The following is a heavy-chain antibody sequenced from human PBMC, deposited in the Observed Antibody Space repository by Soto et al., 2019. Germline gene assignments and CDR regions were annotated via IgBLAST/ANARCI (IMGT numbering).Heavy chain of an antibody. Sequence: QVQLVQSGAEVKKPGSSVKVSCKASGGTFSSYAISWVRQAPGQGLEWMGGIIPIFSTANYAQKFQGRVTITADESTSTAYMELSSLRSEDTAVYYCAREERGYCSGGSCYTTDWGQGTLVTVPS. CDR3: AREERGYCSGGSCYTTD. D-gene: IGHD2-15*01. V-gene: IGHV1-69*01. CDR1: GGTFSSYA. CDR2: IIPIFSTA. J-gene: IGHJ4*02.